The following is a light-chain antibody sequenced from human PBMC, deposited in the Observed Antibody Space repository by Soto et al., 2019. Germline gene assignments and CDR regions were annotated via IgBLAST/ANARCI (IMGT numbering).Light chain of an antibody. CDR3: QLYGGSHMFS. J-gene: IGKJ2*01. CDR1: ERISSSY. V-gene: IGKV3-20*01. CDR2: AAS. Sequence: EIVLTQSPGTLSLSPGEGATLSCRASERISSSYLAWYQQRPGQSPRLLIYAASSRAAGIPDRFSGSGSGADFTLTISILEPEDFAVYYCQLYGGSHMFSFGQGTKLQIK.